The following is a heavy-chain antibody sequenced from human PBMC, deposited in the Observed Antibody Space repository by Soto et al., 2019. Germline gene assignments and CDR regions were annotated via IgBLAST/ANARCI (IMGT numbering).Heavy chain of an antibody. J-gene: IGHJ4*02. CDR1: GYTFTDYY. D-gene: IGHD6-19*01. CDR3: ATVSRERWLKNPSDY. Sequence: VASVKVSCKVSGYTFTDYYMHWVQQAPGKGLEWMGLVDPEDGETIYAEKFQGRVTITADTSTDTAYMELSSLRSEDTAVYYCATVSRERWLKNPSDYWGQGTLVTVS. V-gene: IGHV1-69-2*01. CDR2: VDPEDGET.